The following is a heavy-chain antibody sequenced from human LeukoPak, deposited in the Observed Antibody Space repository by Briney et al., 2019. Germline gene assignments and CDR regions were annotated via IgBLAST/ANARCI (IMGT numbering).Heavy chain of an antibody. V-gene: IGHV3-23*01. CDR2: ISSGGGST. CDR3: AKVGSTHGDFDY. J-gene: IGHJ4*02. Sequence: PWGFLRLSCAASAFTFGTYAMSWVRQAPGKGLEWVSGISSGGGSTYYADSVKGRFTISRDNSKNTLYLQMNSLRSEDTAVYYCAKVGSTHGDFDYWGQGTLVTVSS. CDR1: AFTFGTYA. D-gene: IGHD1-26*01.